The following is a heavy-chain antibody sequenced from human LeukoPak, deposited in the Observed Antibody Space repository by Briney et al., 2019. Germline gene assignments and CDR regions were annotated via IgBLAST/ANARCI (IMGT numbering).Heavy chain of an antibody. CDR2: ISSSSSDI. J-gene: IGHJ4*02. Sequence: PGGSLRLSCAASGFTFSSMHWVRQAPGKGLEWVSSISSSSSDIYYADSVKGRFTISRDNAKNSLYLQMNSLRAEDTAVYYCARGEVRGRYFDWLSGAGFYWGQGTLVTVSS. D-gene: IGHD3-9*01. CDR1: GFTFSS. V-gene: IGHV3-21*01. CDR3: ARGEVRGRYFDWLSGAGFY.